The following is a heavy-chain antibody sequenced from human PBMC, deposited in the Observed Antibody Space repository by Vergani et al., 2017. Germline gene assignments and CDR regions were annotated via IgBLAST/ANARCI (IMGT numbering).Heavy chain of an antibody. CDR2: IIPIFGTA. V-gene: IGHV1-69*14. J-gene: IGHJ6*03. CDR3: ARDPYGSGLYYYMDF. D-gene: IGHD6-19*01. CDR1: GGTFSSYA. Sequence: QVQVVQSGAEVKKPGSSVKVSCKASGGTFSSYAISWVRQAPGQGLEWMGRIIPIFGTANYAQKFQGGVTNTADKSTSADYMELSSLRSEATAVYYGARDPYGSGLYYYMDFWGKGTTVTVSS.